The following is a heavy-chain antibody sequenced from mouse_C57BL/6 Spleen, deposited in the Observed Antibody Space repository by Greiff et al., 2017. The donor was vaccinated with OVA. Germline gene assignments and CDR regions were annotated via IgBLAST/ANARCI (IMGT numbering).Heavy chain of an antibody. V-gene: IGHV1-5*01. CDR2: IYPGNSDT. CDR1: GYTFTSYW. Sequence: EVQLQQSGTVLARPGASVKMSCKTSGYTFTSYWMHWVKQRPGQGLEWIGAIYPGNSDTSYNQKFTGKANLTAVTSASTAYMELSSLTNEDSAVYDCTIHYYGSSEDFDYWGQGTTLTVSS. CDR3: TIHYYGSSEDFDY. D-gene: IGHD1-1*01. J-gene: IGHJ2*01.